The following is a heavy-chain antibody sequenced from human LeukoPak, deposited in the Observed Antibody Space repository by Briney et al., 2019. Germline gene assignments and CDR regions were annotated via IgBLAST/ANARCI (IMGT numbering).Heavy chain of an antibody. V-gene: IGHV3-30-3*01. D-gene: IGHD3-9*01. CDR2: ISYDGSNK. Sequence: GGSLRLSCAASGFTFSSYAMHWVRQAPGKGLEWVAVISYDGSNKYYADSVKGRFTISRDNSKNTLYLQMNSLRAEDTAVYYCAREGALRYFDWLGSNYYYYGMDVWGQGTTVTVSS. J-gene: IGHJ6*02. CDR1: GFTFSSYA. CDR3: AREGALRYFDWLGSNYYYYGMDV.